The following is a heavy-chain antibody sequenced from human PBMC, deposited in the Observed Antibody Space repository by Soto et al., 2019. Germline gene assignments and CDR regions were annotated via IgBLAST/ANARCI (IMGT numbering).Heavy chain of an antibody. D-gene: IGHD5-12*01. CDR3: ARESVWATIDFYYYYGMDV. CDR1: GYTFTSYY. Sequence: ASVKVSCKASGYTFTSYYMHWVRQAPGQGLEWMGIINPSGGSTSYAQKFQGRVTMTRDTSTSTVYMELSSLRSEDTAVYYCARESVWATIDFYYYYGMDVWGQGTTVTVSS. J-gene: IGHJ6*02. V-gene: IGHV1-46*01. CDR2: INPSGGST.